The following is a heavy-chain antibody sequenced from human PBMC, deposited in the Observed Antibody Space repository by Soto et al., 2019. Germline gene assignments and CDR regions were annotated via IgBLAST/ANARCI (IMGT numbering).Heavy chain of an antibody. D-gene: IGHD1-7*01. J-gene: IGHJ3*02. V-gene: IGHV3-74*01. CDR3: ARDSGTTGAFDI. Sequence: GGSLRLSCAASGFTFSSYWMHWVRQAPGKGLVWVSRINSDGSSTSYADSVKGRFTISRDNANNTLYLQMNSLRAEDTAVYYCARDSGTTGAFDIWGQGTMVTVSS. CDR1: GFTFSSYW. CDR2: INSDGSST.